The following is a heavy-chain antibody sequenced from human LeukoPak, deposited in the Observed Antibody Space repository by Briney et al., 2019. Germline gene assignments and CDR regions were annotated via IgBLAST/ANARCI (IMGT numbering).Heavy chain of an antibody. D-gene: IGHD3-10*01. CDR2: ISYYGSNK. CDR3: AKGGWFGELPYYYFDY. Sequence: GRSLRLSCAASGFTFSSYGMHWVRQAPGKGLEWVAVISYYGSNKYYADSVKGRFTISRDNSKNTLYLQMNSLRAEDTAVYYCAKGGWFGELPYYYFDYWGQGTLVTVSS. V-gene: IGHV3-30*18. CDR1: GFTFSSYG. J-gene: IGHJ4*02.